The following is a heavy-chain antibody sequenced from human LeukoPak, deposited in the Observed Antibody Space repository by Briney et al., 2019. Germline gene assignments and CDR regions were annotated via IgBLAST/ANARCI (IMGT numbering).Heavy chain of an antibody. J-gene: IGHJ4*02. D-gene: IGHD2-2*01. CDR1: GFTFSSYC. V-gene: IGHV3-21*01. CDR2: ISTSSDYI. Sequence: GGSLRLSCAASGFTFSSYCMHWVRQAPGKGLEWVSSISTSSDYIYYAYSVRGRFTISRDNAKNSLYLQVNSLRAEDTAVYYCARDGGSAMPFDYWGQGTLVTVSS. CDR3: ARDGGSAMPFDY.